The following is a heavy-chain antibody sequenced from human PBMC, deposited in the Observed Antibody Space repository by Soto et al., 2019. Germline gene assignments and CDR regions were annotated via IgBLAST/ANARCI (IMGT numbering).Heavy chain of an antibody. Sequence: PGGSLRLSCSASGFTFNSLAMHWVRQAPGKGLQYVASIIHNGATTYYADSVKGRFIISRDNSKNSLFLQMSSLTIEDTAVYYCVKDRAIDYWGQGTLVTSPQ. CDR1: GFTFNSLA. V-gene: IGHV3-64D*08. CDR3: VKDRAIDY. CDR2: IIHNGATT. J-gene: IGHJ4*01. D-gene: IGHD3-10*01.